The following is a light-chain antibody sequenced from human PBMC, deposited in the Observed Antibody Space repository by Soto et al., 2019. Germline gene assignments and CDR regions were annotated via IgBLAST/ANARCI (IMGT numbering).Light chain of an antibody. CDR3: QQYNGYSRT. CDR2: KAS. Sequence: DIQVTQSPSTLSASVGDRVTITCRSSQSISSLLAWYQQKPGKAPKLLIYKASSLESGVPSRFSGSGSGTEFTLTISSLQPDDFATYYCQQYNGYSRTFGQGTKVDIK. CDR1: QSISSL. J-gene: IGKJ1*01. V-gene: IGKV1-5*03.